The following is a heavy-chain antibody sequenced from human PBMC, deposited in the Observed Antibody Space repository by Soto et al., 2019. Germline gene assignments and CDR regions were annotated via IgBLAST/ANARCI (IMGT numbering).Heavy chain of an antibody. V-gene: IGHV3-23*01. Sequence: PGGSLSLSCAASGFTFSSYAMSWVRQAPGKGLEWVSAISGSGGSTYYADSVKGRFTISRDNSKNTLYLQMNSLRAEDTAVYYCAKARGLTIFGVVIKKYYFDYWGQGTLVTVSS. CDR3: AKARGLTIFGVVIKKYYFDY. CDR1: GFTFSSYA. D-gene: IGHD3-3*01. J-gene: IGHJ4*02. CDR2: ISGSGGST.